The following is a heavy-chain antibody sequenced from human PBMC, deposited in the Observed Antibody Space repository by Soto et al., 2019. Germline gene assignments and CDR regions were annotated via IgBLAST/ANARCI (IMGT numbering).Heavy chain of an antibody. J-gene: IGHJ4*02. D-gene: IGHD3-3*01. Sequence: QLQLQESGPGLVKPSETLSLTCTVSGASISSSSYYWGWIRHPPGKGLEWIGCIYYSGSTYYHPSLRSRVAISVDTSKNQFSLKLSSVTAADTAVYYCARQTPWRLVDYWGQGTLVTVSS. CDR2: IYYSGST. V-gene: IGHV4-39*01. CDR3: ARQTPWRLVDY. CDR1: GASISSSSYY.